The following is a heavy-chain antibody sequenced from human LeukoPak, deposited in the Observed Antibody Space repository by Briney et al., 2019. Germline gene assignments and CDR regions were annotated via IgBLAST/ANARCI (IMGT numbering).Heavy chain of an antibody. Sequence: GGSLRLSCAASGFTFSDYYMSWIRQAPGKGLEWVSYISSSGSTIYYADSVKGRFTISRDNAKNSLYLQMNSLRAEDTAVYYCARGPDYYDSSGYYPNAFDIWGQGTMVTVSS. CDR2: ISSSGSTI. V-gene: IGHV3-11*01. CDR3: ARGPDYYDSSGYYPNAFDI. D-gene: IGHD3-22*01. J-gene: IGHJ3*02. CDR1: GFTFSDYY.